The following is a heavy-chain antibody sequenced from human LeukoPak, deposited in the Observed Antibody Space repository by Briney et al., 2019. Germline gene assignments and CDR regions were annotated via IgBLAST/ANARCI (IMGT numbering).Heavy chain of an antibody. Sequence: ASVNVSCKASGYTFTGYYMHWVRQAPGQGLEWMGIINPSGGSTSYAQKFQGRVTMTRDTSTSTVYMELSSLRSEDTAVYYCARAIAVAGRRYYFDYWGQGTLVTVSS. CDR2: INPSGGST. D-gene: IGHD6-19*01. V-gene: IGHV1-46*01. CDR1: GYTFTGYY. J-gene: IGHJ4*02. CDR3: ARAIAVAGRRYYFDY.